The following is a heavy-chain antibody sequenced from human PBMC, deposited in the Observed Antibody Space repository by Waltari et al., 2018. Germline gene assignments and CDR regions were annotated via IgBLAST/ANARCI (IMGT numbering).Heavy chain of an antibody. CDR3: ARDPHDYGVETDAFDI. J-gene: IGHJ3*02. D-gene: IGHD4-17*01. CDR2: ISSSSSYI. Sequence: EVQLVESGGGLVKPGGSLRLSCAASGFTFSSYSMNWVRQAPGEGLEWVSSISSSSSYIYYADSVKGRFTISRDNANNSLYLQMNSLRAEDTAVYYCARDPHDYGVETDAFDIWGQGTMVTVSS. V-gene: IGHV3-21*01. CDR1: GFTFSSYS.